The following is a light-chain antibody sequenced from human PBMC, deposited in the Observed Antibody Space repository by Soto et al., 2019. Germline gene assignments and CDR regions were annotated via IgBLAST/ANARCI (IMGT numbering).Light chain of an antibody. CDR3: QQYGSSPYT. Sequence: EMVLTQSPGTLSLSPGERATLSCRASQSVSSSYVAWYQQKPGQAPRLLIYGASSRATGIPDRLSGSGSGTDFTLTISRLEPEDFAVYYCQQYGSSPYTFGQGPKLEIK. CDR2: GAS. J-gene: IGKJ2*01. CDR1: QSVSSSY. V-gene: IGKV3-20*01.